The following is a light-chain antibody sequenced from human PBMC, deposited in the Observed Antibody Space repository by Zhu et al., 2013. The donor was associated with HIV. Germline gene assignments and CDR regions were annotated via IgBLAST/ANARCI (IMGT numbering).Light chain of an antibody. CDR2: KAS. J-gene: IGKJ3*01. Sequence: DIQMTQSPSTLSASVGDRVTITCRASQNISDWLAWYQQRPGSPPKLLIYKASSLERGVPKRFSGSGSGTEFTLAINGLQPEDFATYYCQQFNSYPFTFGPGTKVDIE. CDR1: QNISDW. CDR3: QQFNSYPFT. V-gene: IGKV1-5*03.